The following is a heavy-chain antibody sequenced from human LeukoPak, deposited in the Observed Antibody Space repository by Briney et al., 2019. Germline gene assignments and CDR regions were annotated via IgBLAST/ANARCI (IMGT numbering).Heavy chain of an antibody. V-gene: IGHV3-20*04. D-gene: IGHD5-24*01. CDR2: INWNGGST. CDR3: AREVRDGYINDAFDI. CDR1: GFTFDDYA. J-gene: IGHJ3*02. Sequence: GGSLRLSCAASGFTFDDYAMSWVRQAPGKGLEWVSGINWNGGSTGYADSVKGRFTISRDNAKNSLYLQMNSLRAEDTALFYCAREVRDGYINDAFDIWGQGTMVTVSS.